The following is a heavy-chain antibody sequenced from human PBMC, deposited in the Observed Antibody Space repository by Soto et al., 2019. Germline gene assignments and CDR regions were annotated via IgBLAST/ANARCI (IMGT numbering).Heavy chain of an antibody. CDR1: GFTFSSYG. V-gene: IGHV3-33*01. CDR3: ARDRDNHDALEP. Sequence: GGSLRLSCAASGFTFSSYGMHWVRQAPGKGLEWVAVIWYDGSNKYYADSVKGRFTISRDNSKNTRYLPMKSLRAEDTAVYYCARDRDNHDALEPWGQGTLVTVCS. J-gene: IGHJ5*02. D-gene: IGHD1-20*01. CDR2: IWYDGSNK.